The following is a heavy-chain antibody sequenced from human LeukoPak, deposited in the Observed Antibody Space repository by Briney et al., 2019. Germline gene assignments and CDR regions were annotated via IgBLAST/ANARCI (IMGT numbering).Heavy chain of an antibody. CDR1: GFTFSSYA. CDR2: ISGSGGST. Sequence: GGSLRLSCAASGFTFSSYAMSWVRQAPGKGLEWVSAISGSGGSTYYADSVKGRFTISRDNSKNTLYLQMNSLRAEDTAVYYCARVIRGDGYNYPDYWGQGTLVTVSS. J-gene: IGHJ4*02. V-gene: IGHV3-23*01. CDR3: ARVIRGDGYNYPDY. D-gene: IGHD5-12*01.